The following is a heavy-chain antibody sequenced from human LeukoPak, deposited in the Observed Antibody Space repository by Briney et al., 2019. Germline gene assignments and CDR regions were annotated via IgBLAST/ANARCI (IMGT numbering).Heavy chain of an antibody. Sequence: PSETLSLTCTVSGGSISSGSYYWSWIRQPPGKGLEWIGYIYYSGNTNYNPSVKSRVTISVDTSKNRFSLKVSSVTAADTAVYYCARGVSTYYYGMDVWGQGTTVTVSS. J-gene: IGHJ6*02. CDR1: GGSISSGSYY. D-gene: IGHD3-10*01. CDR3: ARGVSTYYYGMDV. CDR2: IYYSGNT. V-gene: IGHV4-61*01.